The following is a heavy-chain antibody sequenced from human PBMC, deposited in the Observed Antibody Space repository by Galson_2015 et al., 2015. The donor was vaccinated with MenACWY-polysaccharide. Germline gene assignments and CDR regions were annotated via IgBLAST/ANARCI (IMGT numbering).Heavy chain of an antibody. V-gene: IGHV3-48*03. Sequence: SLRLSCASSGFTLSNYEMNWVRQAPGKGLEWLSYITSNGRTIHYADSVKGRFTTSRDNAKNSLYLQMNSLRVEDTAIYYCARELRATGGDASDVWGQGTMVTVSS. CDR2: ITSNGRTI. D-gene: IGHD1-26*01. CDR1: GFTLSNYE. CDR3: ARELRATGGDASDV. J-gene: IGHJ3*01.